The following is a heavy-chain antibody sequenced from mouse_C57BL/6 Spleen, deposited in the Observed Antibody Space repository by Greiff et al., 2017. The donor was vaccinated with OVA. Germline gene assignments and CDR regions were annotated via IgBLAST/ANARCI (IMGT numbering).Heavy chain of an antibody. J-gene: IGHJ2*01. CDR2: ISYDGSN. D-gene: IGHD2-5*01. CDR1: GYSITSGYY. Sequence: VQLKESGPGLVKPSQSLSLTCSVTGYSITSGYYWYWIRQFPGNILEWMGFISYDGSNNYNPSLNNRISITRDTSKNQFFLKLNSVTTEDTATYYCAGYSNFDYWGQGTTLTVSS. CDR3: AGYSNFDY. V-gene: IGHV3-6*01.